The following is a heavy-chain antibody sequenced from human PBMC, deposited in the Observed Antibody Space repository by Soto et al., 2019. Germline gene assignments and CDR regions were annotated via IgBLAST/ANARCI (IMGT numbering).Heavy chain of an antibody. CDR3: ARKYYYDSSGYYDY. V-gene: IGHV5-51*01. CDR2: IYPGDSDT. D-gene: IGHD3-22*01. Sequence: ESLKISCNVSVYSFTVYGSGWVRPLPGKGLEWMGIIYPGDSDTRYSPSFQGQVTISADKSISTAYLQWSSLKASDTAMYYCARKYYYDSSGYYDYWGQGTLVTVSS. CDR1: VYSFTVYG. J-gene: IGHJ4*02.